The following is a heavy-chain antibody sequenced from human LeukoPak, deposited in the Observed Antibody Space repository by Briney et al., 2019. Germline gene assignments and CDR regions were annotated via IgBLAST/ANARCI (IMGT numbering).Heavy chain of an antibody. Sequence: PSETLSLTCAVYGGSFSGYYWSWIRQPPGKGLEWIGEINHSGSTNYNPSLKSRVTISVDTSKNQFSLKLSSVTAADTAVYYCARQRLDFWSGYYTGMSLGYFDLWGRGTLLTVSS. J-gene: IGHJ2*01. CDR2: INHSGST. CDR3: ARQRLDFWSGYYTGMSLGYFDL. V-gene: IGHV4-34*01. CDR1: GGSFSGYY. D-gene: IGHD3-3*01.